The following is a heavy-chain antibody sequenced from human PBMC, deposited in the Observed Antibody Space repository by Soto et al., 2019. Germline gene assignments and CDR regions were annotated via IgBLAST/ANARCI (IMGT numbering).Heavy chain of an antibody. CDR1: GYTFTSYY. J-gene: IGHJ6*02. Sequence: ASVKVSCKASGYTFTSYYMHWVRQAPGQGLEWMGIINPSGGSTSDAQKFQGRVTMTRDTSTSTVYMELSSLRSEDTAVYYCAAPPHRRGDQKYYYYYGMDVWGQGTTVTVSS. D-gene: IGHD4-17*01. CDR2: INPSGGST. CDR3: AAPPHRRGDQKYYYYYGMDV. V-gene: IGHV1-46*01.